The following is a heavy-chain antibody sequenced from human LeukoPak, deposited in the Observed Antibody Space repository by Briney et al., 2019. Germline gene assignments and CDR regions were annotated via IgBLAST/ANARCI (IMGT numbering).Heavy chain of an antibody. Sequence: SETLSLTCAVYGGSFSGYYWSWIRQPPGKGLEWIGEINHSGSTNYNPSLKSRVTISVDTSKNQFSLKLSSVTAADTAVYYCARQTSYPYYMDVWDKGTTVTVSS. V-gene: IGHV4-34*01. CDR3: ARQTSYPYYMDV. J-gene: IGHJ6*03. CDR1: GGSFSGYY. D-gene: IGHD6-6*01. CDR2: INHSGST.